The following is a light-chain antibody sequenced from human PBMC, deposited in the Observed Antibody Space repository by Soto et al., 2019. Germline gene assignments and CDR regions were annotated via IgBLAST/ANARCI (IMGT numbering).Light chain of an antibody. Sequence: DIQMTQSPSTLSACVGDRVTVTCRASQSISTWLGWYQQKPGKAPTLLIYDASSLKSGVPSRFSGSGSGTDFTLTISSLQPDDFATYYCQQYHTYSSITFGQGTRLEIK. CDR3: QQYHTYSSIT. V-gene: IGKV1-5*01. CDR2: DAS. CDR1: QSISTW. J-gene: IGKJ5*01.